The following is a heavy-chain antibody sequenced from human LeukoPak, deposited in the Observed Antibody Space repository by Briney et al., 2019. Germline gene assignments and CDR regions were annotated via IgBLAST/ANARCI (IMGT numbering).Heavy chain of an antibody. Sequence: SETLSPTCTVSGDSISGYFWSWIRQPPGKGLEWIGYIYHNENTRSTNFNPSLKSRVTISIDSSKNQFSLKLSSVTAADSAVYYCASSPLISSGWLGFDYWGQGTLVTVSS. CDR3: ASSPLISSGWLGFDY. CDR2: IYHNENTRST. D-gene: IGHD6-19*01. J-gene: IGHJ4*02. CDR1: GDSISGYF. V-gene: IGHV4-59*01.